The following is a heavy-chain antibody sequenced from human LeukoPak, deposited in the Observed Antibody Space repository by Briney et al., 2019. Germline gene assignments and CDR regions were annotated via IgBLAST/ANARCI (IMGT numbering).Heavy chain of an antibody. J-gene: IGHJ4*02. CDR2: IKSKTDGGTT. CDR1: GFTFSNAW. D-gene: IGHD2-2*01. Sequence: GGSLRLSCAVSGFTFSNAWMSWVRQAPGKGLEWVGRIKSKTDGGTTDYAAPVKGRFTISRDDSKNTLYLQMNSLKTEDTAVYYCTTEDIVLVPAASFSRDSHFDYWGQGTLVTVSS. V-gene: IGHV3-15*01. CDR3: TTEDIVLVPAASFSRDSHFDY.